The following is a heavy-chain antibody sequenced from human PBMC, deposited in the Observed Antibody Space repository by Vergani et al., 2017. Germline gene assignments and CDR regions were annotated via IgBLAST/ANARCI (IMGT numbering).Heavy chain of an antibody. CDR2: IDPSDSYT. CDR3: ASCDGLNCSGGSWLAFDI. Sequence: EVQLVQSGAEVKKPGESLRISCKGSGYSFTSYWISWVRQMPGKGLEWMGRIDPSDSYTNYSPSFQGHVTISADKSISTAYLQWSSLKASDTAMYYCASCDGLNCSGGSWLAFDIWGQGTMVTVSS. D-gene: IGHD2-15*01. V-gene: IGHV5-10-1*03. J-gene: IGHJ3*02. CDR1: GYSFTSYW.